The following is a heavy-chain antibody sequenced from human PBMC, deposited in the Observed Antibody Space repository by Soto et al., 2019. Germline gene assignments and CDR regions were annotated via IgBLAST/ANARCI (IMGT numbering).Heavy chain of an antibody. CDR3: ARGFSHGEVRK. CDR1: SGSITTYY. J-gene: IGHJ4*02. CDR2: IYNTXRP. D-gene: IGHD3-10*01. Sequence: XXTLSLTCNAFSGSITTYYWSWIRQPPGKGLERIAXIYNTXRPSHNPSLKXXVNISVDXXKNQLSLTISSVPAADTPVYYCARGFSHGEVRKGGQETLAT. V-gene: IGHV4-59*12.